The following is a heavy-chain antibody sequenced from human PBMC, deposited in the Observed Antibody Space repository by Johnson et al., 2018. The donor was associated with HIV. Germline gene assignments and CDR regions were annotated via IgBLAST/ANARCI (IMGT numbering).Heavy chain of an antibody. V-gene: IGHV3-13*01. D-gene: IGHD5-24*01. J-gene: IGHJ3*02. Sequence: VQLVESGGGLVQPGRSLRLSCAASGFTFSSYDMHWVRQATGKGLEWVSAIGTAGDTYYPGSVKGRFTISRDNSKNTLYLQMNSLRAEDTAVYYCARERHGYNWGHDAFDIWGQGTMVTVSS. CDR3: ARERHGYNWGHDAFDI. CDR1: GFTFSSYD. CDR2: IGTAGDT.